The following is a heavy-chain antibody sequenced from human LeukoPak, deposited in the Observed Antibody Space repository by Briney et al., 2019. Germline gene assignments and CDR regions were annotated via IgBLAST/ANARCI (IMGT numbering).Heavy chain of an antibody. CDR3: ARNLARVDAFDI. CDR2: INPSGGST. V-gene: IGHV1-46*01. J-gene: IGHJ3*02. CDR1: GYAFTSYY. Sequence: ASVTVSCKASGYAFTSYYMHWVRQAPGQGLEWMGIINPSGGSTSYAQKFQGRVTMTRDTSTSTVYMELSSLRSEDTAVYYCARNLARVDAFDIWGQGTMVTVSS.